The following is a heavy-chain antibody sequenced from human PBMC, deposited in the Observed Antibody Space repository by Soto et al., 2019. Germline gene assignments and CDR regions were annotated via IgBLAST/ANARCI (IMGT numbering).Heavy chain of an antibody. D-gene: IGHD2-2*01. CDR3: AREGYCSSTRCYLFPGNWYFDI. V-gene: IGHV1-69*06. J-gene: IGHJ2*01. CDR2: IIPIFGTA. CDR1: GGTFSSYA. Sequence: QVQLVQSGAAVKKPGASVKVSCKASGGTFSSYAISWVRQAPVQELEWMGGIIPIFGTANYAQKFQGRVTITADKSKSTAYMELSSLRSEDTAVYYCAREGYCSSTRCYLFPGNWYFDIWGRGTLVTVSS.